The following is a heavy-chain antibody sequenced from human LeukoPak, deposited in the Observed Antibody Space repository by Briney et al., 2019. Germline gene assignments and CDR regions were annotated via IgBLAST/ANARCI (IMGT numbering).Heavy chain of an antibody. CDR3: VKDIRRGYNFGYDQFAY. V-gene: IGHV3-30*02. Sequence: GGSLRLSCAASGFIFSNYGMHWVRQAPGKGLEWVAFIHYDGSNKDYADSVKGRFTISRDNSKNTVSLQMNSLKPEDTALYYCVKDIRRGYNFGYDQFAYWGQGTLVSVSS. CDR2: IHYDGSNK. J-gene: IGHJ4*02. CDR1: GFIFSNYG. D-gene: IGHD5-18*01.